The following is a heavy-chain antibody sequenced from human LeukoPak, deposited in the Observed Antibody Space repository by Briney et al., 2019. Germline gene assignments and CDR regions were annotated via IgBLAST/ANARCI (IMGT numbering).Heavy chain of an antibody. CDR1: GFTFSSYS. V-gene: IGHV3-21*01. CDR3: ARDEAYYDFWSGYYRTDYMDV. D-gene: IGHD3-3*01. J-gene: IGHJ6*03. CDR2: ISSSSSYI. Sequence: GGSLRLSCAASGFTFSSYSMNWVRQAPGKGLEWVSSISSSSSYIYYADSVKGRFTISRDNAKNSLYLQMNSLRAEDTAVYYCARDEAYYDFWSGYYRTDYMDVWGKGSTVTVSS.